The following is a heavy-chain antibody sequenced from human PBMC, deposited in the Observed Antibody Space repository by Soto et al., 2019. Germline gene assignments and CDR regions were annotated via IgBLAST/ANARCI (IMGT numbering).Heavy chain of an antibody. CDR2: TDPSGSYT. J-gene: IGHJ6*02. CDR3: VRYCSRTSCYKYYGMDV. CDR1: GYSFTTYW. V-gene: IGHV5-10-1*01. Sequence: PGESLKISCRGSGYSFTTYWINWVRQMPGKGLEWMGNTDPSGSYTNYSPSFQGHVTISADKSISTAYLQWSSLKASDTAMYYCVRYCSRTSCYKYYGMDVWGQGTTVTVSS. D-gene: IGHD2-2*02.